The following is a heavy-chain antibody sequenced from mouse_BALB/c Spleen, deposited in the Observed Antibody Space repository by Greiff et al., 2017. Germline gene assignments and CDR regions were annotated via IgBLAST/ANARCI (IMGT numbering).Heavy chain of an antibody. Sequence: VQLQQSGPELVKPGASVKIPCKASGYTFTDYNMDWVKQSHGKSLEWIGDINPNNGGTIYNQKFKGKATLTVDKSSSTAYMELRSLTSEDTAVYYCASLWLRRAYWGQGTLVTVSA. J-gene: IGHJ3*01. D-gene: IGHD2-2*01. CDR1: GYTFTDYN. CDR2: INPNNGGT. CDR3: ASLWLRRAY. V-gene: IGHV1-18*01.